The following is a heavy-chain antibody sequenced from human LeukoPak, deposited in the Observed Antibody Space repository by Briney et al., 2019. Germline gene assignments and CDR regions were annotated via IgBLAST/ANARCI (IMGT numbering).Heavy chain of an antibody. CDR1: GFTFSNAW. CDR2: IKSKTDGGTT. J-gene: IGHJ4*02. CDR3: TTEGIAVAQVFDY. Sequence: PGGSLRLSCAASGFTFSNAWMSWVRQAPGKGLELVVRIKSKTDGGTTDYAAPVKGRLTISRDDSKNTLYLQMNSLKTEDTAVYYCTTEGIAVAQVFDYWGQGTLVTVSS. D-gene: IGHD6-19*01. V-gene: IGHV3-15*01.